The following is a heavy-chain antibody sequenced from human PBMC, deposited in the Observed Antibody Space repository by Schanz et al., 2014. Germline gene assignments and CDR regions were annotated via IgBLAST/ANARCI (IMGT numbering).Heavy chain of an antibody. CDR3: ARNIIATARAYDI. V-gene: IGHV1-18*04. J-gene: IGHJ3*02. Sequence: QVQLVQSGADVKKPGASVKVSCKASGYTFPSYGISWVRQAPGQGLEWMGWINVYNGDTKFAKTFQDRDTLTTDTTESTAYMEQRSLRSDDTAVYYCARNIIATARAYDIWGQGTMVTVSS. CDR2: INVYNGDT. CDR1: GYTFPSYG. D-gene: IGHD6-13*01.